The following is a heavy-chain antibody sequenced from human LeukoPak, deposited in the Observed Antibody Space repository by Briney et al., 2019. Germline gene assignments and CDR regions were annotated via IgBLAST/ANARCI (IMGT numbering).Heavy chain of an antibody. D-gene: IGHD2-15*01. CDR1: GGSFSGYY. Sequence: PSETLSLTCAVYGGSFSGYYWSWIRQPPGKGLEWMGEINHSGSTNYNPSLKSRVTISVDTSKNQFSLKLSSVTAADTAVYYCARSCPVLRYSLGMDVWGKGTTVTVSS. CDR3: ARSCPVLRYSLGMDV. J-gene: IGHJ6*01. V-gene: IGHV4-34*01. CDR2: INHSGST.